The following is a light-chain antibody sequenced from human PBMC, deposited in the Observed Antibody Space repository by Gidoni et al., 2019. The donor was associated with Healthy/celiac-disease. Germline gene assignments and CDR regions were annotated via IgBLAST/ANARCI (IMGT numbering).Light chain of an antibody. Sequence: AIRTTPSPSSFSASTGDRVTITCRASQGISSYLAWYQQKPGKAPKLLIYAASTLQSGVPSRFSGSGSGTDFTLTISCLQSEDFATYYCQQYYSYPWTFGQGTKVEIK. V-gene: IGKV1-8*01. CDR1: QGISSY. CDR3: QQYYSYPWT. CDR2: AAS. J-gene: IGKJ1*01.